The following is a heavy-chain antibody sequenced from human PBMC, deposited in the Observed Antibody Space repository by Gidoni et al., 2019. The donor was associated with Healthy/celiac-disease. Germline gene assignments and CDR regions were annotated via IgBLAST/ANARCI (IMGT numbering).Heavy chain of an antibody. CDR2: ISGSGGST. CDR1: GFTLSSYA. CDR3: AKDLTVRDQYPGVWFDP. J-gene: IGHJ5*02. D-gene: IGHD3-10*01. V-gene: IGHV3-23*01. Sequence: EVQLLESGGGLVQPGGSLRLSCAASGFTLSSYAMSWVRQAPGKGLEWVSAISGSGGSTYYADSVKGRFTISRDNSKNTLYLQMNSLRAEETAVYYCAKDLTVRDQYPGVWFDPWGQGTLVTVSS.